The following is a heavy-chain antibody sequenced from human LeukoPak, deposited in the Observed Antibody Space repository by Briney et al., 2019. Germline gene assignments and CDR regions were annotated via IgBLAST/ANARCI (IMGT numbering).Heavy chain of an antibody. V-gene: IGHV3-21*01. CDR1: GFTFSSFG. CDR2: ITSDSIYI. Sequence: GGPLRLSCAASGFTFSSFGMDWVRQAPGKGLEWVSSITSDSIYIYYADSVKGRFTISRDNAKNSLYLQMNSLRAEDTAVYYCARGTSGGGRYFDYWGQGTLVTVSS. D-gene: IGHD6-25*01. CDR3: ARGTSGGGRYFDY. J-gene: IGHJ4*02.